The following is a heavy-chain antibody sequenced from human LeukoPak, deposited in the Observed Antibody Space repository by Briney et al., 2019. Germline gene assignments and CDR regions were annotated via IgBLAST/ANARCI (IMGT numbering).Heavy chain of an antibody. J-gene: IGHJ6*02. CDR2: ISAYNGNT. D-gene: IGHD3-10*01. CDR3: ARGPGDYYGSGSSYYYYGMDV. V-gene: IGHV1-18*01. CDR1: GYTFTSYG. Sequence: ASVKVSCKASGYTFTSYGISWVRQAPGQGLEWMGWISAYNGNTNYAQKLQGRVTMTTDTSTGTAYMELRSLRSDDTAVYYCARGPGDYYGSGSSYYYYGMDVWGQGTTVTVSS.